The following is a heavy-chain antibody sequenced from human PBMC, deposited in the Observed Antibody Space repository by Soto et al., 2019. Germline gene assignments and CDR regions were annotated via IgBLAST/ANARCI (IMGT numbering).Heavy chain of an antibody. CDR2: IYYSGST. Sequence: SEMLSLTCTVSGGSISSYYWSWIRQPPGKGLEWIGYIYYSGSTNYNPSLKSRVTISVDTSKNQFSLKLSSVFAADTAVYYCARRYGGTLDYLGQGTLVTVSS. V-gene: IGHV4-59*08. J-gene: IGHJ4*02. CDR3: ARRYGGTLDY. CDR1: GGSISSYY. D-gene: IGHD4-17*01.